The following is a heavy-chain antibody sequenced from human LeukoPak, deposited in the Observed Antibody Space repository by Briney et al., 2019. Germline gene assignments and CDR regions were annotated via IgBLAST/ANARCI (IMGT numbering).Heavy chain of an antibody. CDR2: IKQDGGEK. CDR1: GFTFSSYW. CDR3: ARARGGYALDY. D-gene: IGHD3-10*01. V-gene: IGHV3-7*01. J-gene: IGHJ4*02. Sequence: GGSLRLSCAASGFTFSSYWMSWVRQAPGKGLEWVANIKQDGGEKYYVESVEGRFTISRDNVKNSLYLQMNSLRVEDTAVYYCARARGGYALDYWGQGTLVTVSS.